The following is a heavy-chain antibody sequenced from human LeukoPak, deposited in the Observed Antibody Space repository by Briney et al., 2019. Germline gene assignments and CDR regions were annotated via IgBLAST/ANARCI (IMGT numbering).Heavy chain of an antibody. CDR2: ISWNSGSI. V-gene: IGHV3-9*01. J-gene: IGHJ3*02. CDR3: ANMGYYYDSSGTDAFDI. D-gene: IGHD3-22*01. Sequence: GGSLRLSCAASGFTFDDHAMHWVRQAPGKGLEWVSGISWNSGSIGYADSVKGRFTISRDNAKNSLYLQMNSLRAEDTALYYCANMGYYYDSSGTDAFDIWGQGTMVTVSS. CDR1: GFTFDDHA.